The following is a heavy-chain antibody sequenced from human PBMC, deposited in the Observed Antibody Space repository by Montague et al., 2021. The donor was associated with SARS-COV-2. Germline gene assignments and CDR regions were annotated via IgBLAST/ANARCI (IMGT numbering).Heavy chain of an antibody. CDR3: ARVFPRWLQFDPYFDY. V-gene: IGHV4-59*01. J-gene: IGHJ4*02. CDR1: GGSISSYY. CDR2: IYYSGST. D-gene: IGHD5-24*01. Sequence: SETRSLTCTVSGGSISSYYWSWIRQPPGKELEWIGYIYYSGSTNYNPSLKSRVTISVDTSKNQFSLKLSSVTAADTAVYYCARVFPRWLQFDPYFDYWGQGTLVTVSS.